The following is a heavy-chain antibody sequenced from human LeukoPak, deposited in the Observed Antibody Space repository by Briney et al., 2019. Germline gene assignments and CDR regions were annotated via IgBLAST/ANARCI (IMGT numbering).Heavy chain of an antibody. D-gene: IGHD5-12*01. CDR2: ISSSSSYI. CDR3: ATGYDFGFDP. V-gene: IGHV3-21*04. J-gene: IGHJ5*02. Sequence: GGSLRLSCAASGFTFSSYSMNWVRQAPGKGLEWVSSISSSSSYIYYADSVKGRFTISRDNTKNTLYLQMNSLRAEDTAVYYCATGYDFGFDPWGQGTLVTVSS. CDR1: GFTFSSYS.